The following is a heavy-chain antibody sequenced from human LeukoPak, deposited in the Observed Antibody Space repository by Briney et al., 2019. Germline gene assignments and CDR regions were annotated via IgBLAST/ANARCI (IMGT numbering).Heavy chain of an antibody. Sequence: CLRPSCATSGFKCSNAWMSWVRQAPGKALESVGRIKSKTDGGTTDYAAPVKGRFTISRDDSKNTLYLQMNSLKTEDTAVYYCTTGIFDYWGQGTLVTVSS. V-gene: IGHV3-15*01. CDR3: TTGIFDY. CDR2: IKSKTDGGTT. CDR1: GFKCSNAW. J-gene: IGHJ4*02.